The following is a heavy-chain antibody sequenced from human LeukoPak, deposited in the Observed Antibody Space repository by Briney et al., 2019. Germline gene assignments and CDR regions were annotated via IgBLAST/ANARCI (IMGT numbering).Heavy chain of an antibody. D-gene: IGHD2-2*02. CDR1: GGSISSSSYY. CDR2: IYYSGST. Sequence: SETLSLPCTVSGGSISSSSYYWGWIRQPPGKGLEWFGSIYYSGSTYYNPSLKSRVTISVDTSRNQFSLKLSSVTAADTAVDYCARDPPLGYCSSTSCYKFGAFDIWGQGTMVTVSS. V-gene: IGHV4-39*07. CDR3: ARDPPLGYCSSTSCYKFGAFDI. J-gene: IGHJ3*02.